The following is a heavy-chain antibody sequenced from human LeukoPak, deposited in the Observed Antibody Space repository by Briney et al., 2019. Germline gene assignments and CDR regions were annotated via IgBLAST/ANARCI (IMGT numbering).Heavy chain of an antibody. V-gene: IGHV3-30*04. Sequence: GGSLRLSCAASGFTFSSYAIHWVRQAPGKGLEWVAIISYDGNNKYYADSVKGRFTISRDNSKNTLYLQMNSLRAEDTAVYYCARDSSRGAWGQGTLVTVSS. CDR3: ARDSSRGA. CDR1: GFTFSSYA. J-gene: IGHJ5*02. D-gene: IGHD6-13*01. CDR2: ISYDGNNK.